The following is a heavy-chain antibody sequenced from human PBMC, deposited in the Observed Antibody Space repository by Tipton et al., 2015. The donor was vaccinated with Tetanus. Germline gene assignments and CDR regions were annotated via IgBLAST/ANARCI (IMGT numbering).Heavy chain of an antibody. CDR1: GYTFTDYY. Sequence: QSGAEVKKPGASVKVSCKASGYTFTDYYLHWVRQAPGQGLEWMGWINPNNGGTTYAQKFQGRVTMTRDTSISTAYMELSRLRSEDTAVYYCASPRIAVARRPFDYWGQGTLVTVSS. J-gene: IGHJ4*02. CDR3: ASPRIAVARRPFDY. CDR2: INPNNGGT. V-gene: IGHV1-2*02. D-gene: IGHD6-19*01.